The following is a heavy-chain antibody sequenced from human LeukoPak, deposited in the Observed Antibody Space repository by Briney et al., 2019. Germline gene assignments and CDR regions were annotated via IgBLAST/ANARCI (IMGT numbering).Heavy chain of an antibody. Sequence: SETLSLTCAVSGGSISSVSYYWGWIRQPPGKGLEWIGNIYNSGSTYYNPSLKSRVTISVDTSKNQFSLKLTSATAADTAMYYCASSLYDTRGYYFDYWGQGTLVTVSS. CDR1: GGSISSVSYY. V-gene: IGHV4-39*01. CDR2: IYNSGST. CDR3: ASSLYDTRGYYFDY. D-gene: IGHD3-22*01. J-gene: IGHJ4*02.